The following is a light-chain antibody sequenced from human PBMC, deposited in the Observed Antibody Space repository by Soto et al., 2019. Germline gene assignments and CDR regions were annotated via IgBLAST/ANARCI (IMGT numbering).Light chain of an antibody. J-gene: IGKJ4*01. CDR2: VAS. Sequence: DIQVTQSPSSLCGSVGDRVTITYGASQSIGRFLNWYQQKPRKDPNVLINVASTLRSGVPSRFSGSGSGTDVNLTINSLQPEDFATDFCQQSFTTPLPFGGGTKVDIK. CDR1: QSIGRF. CDR3: QQSFTTPLP. V-gene: IGKV1-39*01.